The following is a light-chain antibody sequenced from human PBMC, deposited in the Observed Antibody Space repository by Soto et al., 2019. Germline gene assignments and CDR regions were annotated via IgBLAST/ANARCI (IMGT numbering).Light chain of an antibody. J-gene: IGKJ4*01. CDR2: DAS. CDR3: QQRSNWRRT. Sequence: EIVLTQSPATLSLSPGERATLSCRASQSVSSYLAWYQQKPGQAPRLLIYDASNRATGIPARFSGSGSGTDFTLNISSLEPEDFAVYYCQQRSNWRRTFGGGTKVEIK. V-gene: IGKV3-11*01. CDR1: QSVSSY.